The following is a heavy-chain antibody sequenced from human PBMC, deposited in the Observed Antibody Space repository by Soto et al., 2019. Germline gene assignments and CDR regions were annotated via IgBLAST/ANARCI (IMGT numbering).Heavy chain of an antibody. D-gene: IGHD6-13*01. CDR1: GGSFSGYY. V-gene: IGHV4-34*01. Sequence: SETLSLTCAVYGGSFSGYYWSWIRQPPGKGLEWIGEINHSGSTNYNPSLKSRVTISVDTSKNQFSLKLSSVTAADTAVYYCARGRSSPKQRDWFDPWGQGTLVTVSS. CDR3: ARGRSSPKQRDWFDP. CDR2: INHSGST. J-gene: IGHJ5*02.